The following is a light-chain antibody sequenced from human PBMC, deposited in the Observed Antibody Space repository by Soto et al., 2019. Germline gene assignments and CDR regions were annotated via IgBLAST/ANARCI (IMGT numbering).Light chain of an antibody. Sequence: QSVLTQSRSVSGFPGQSVAISCTGTSSDVGGYNYVSWYQQHPAKAPKLLIYDVTKRPSGVPDRFSGSKSGNTASLIISGLQAEDEANYYCCSYAGTYTLYVFGTGTKVTVL. CDR3: CSYAGTYTLYV. CDR2: DVT. V-gene: IGLV2-11*01. CDR1: SSDVGGYNY. J-gene: IGLJ1*01.